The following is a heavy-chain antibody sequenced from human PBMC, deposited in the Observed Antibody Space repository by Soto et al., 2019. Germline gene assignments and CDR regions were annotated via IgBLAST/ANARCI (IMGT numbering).Heavy chain of an antibody. J-gene: IGHJ4*02. CDR3: AHRDYGDPAPFDY. D-gene: IGHD4-17*01. Sequence: SGPTLVNPTETLTLTCTVSGFSLSNARMGVSWIRQPPGKALEWLAHIFSNDEKSYSTSLKSRLTISKDTSKSQVVLTMTNMDPVDTATYYCAHRDYGDPAPFDYWGQGTLVTVS. V-gene: IGHV2-26*01. CDR2: IFSNDEK. CDR1: GFSLSNARMG.